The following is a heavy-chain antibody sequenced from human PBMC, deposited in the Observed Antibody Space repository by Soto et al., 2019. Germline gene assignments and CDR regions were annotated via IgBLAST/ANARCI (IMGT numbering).Heavy chain of an antibody. D-gene: IGHD2-21*02. J-gene: IGHJ4*02. Sequence: QVQLVESGGGVVQPGRSLRLSCAASGFTFSGYAMHWVRQAPGKGLEWVAVISYDGSNKYYADSVKGRFTISRDTSKNQLYLQMNSLRAEDTAVYYCARDPVAYCGGDCRTFDYWGQGTLVTVSS. CDR2: ISYDGSNK. CDR1: GFTFSGYA. V-gene: IGHV3-30-3*01. CDR3: ARDPVAYCGGDCRTFDY.